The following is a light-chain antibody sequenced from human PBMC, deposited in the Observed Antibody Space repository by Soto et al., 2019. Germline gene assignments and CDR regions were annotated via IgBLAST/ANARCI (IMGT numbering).Light chain of an antibody. Sequence: DIQMTQSPSSLSASVGDRVTITCRASQGISNYLAWYQQKPGKPPNLLIHAAFTLQSGVPSRFNGSGSGTDFTLTISSLQPEDVATYYCQKYSGVPWTFGQGTKVAIK. CDR1: QGISNY. CDR3: QKYSGVPWT. J-gene: IGKJ1*01. CDR2: AAF. V-gene: IGKV1-27*01.